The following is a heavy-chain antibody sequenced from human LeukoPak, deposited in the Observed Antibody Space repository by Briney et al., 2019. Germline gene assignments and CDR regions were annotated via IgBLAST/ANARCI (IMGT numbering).Heavy chain of an antibody. CDR3: ARDHRLPGPEVVVMVSYFDY. CDR1: GFTFSSYS. V-gene: IGHV3-48*01. Sequence: PGGSLRLSCAASGFTFSSYSMNWVRQAPGKGLEWVSYISSSSSTIYYADSVKGRFTISRDKAKNSLYLQMNSLRAEDTAVYYCARDHRLPGPEVVVMVSYFDYWGQGTLVTVSS. D-gene: IGHD3-22*01. J-gene: IGHJ4*02. CDR2: ISSSSSTI.